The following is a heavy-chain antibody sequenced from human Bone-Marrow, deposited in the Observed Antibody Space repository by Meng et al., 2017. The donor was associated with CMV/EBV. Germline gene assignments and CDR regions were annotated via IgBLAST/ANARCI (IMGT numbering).Heavy chain of an antibody. V-gene: IGHV3-21*01. J-gene: IGHJ4*02. CDR3: ARISSGSYNLDY. Sequence: EVQMVESGGGLVKPGGSLRLSCAASGFTFSSYSMNWVRQAPGKGLEWVSSISSSSSYIYYADSVKGRFTISRDNAKNSLYLQMNSLRAEDTAVYYCARISSGSYNLDYWGQGTLVTVSS. CDR2: ISSSSSYI. CDR1: GFTFSSYS. D-gene: IGHD6-19*01.